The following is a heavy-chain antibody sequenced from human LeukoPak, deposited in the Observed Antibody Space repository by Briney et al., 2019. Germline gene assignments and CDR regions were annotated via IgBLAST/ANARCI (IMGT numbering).Heavy chain of an antibody. Sequence: SETLSLICTVSGGSISNYYWSWIRQPAGKGLEWIGHIFTSGTTNYNPSLKSRVTMSLDRSRNQFSLKLSSVTAADTAIYYCARDLPEVSGRLNWFDPRGQGALVTVYS. CDR1: GGSISNYY. CDR3: ARDLPEVSGRLNWFDP. D-gene: IGHD3-10*01. CDR2: IFTSGTT. J-gene: IGHJ5*02. V-gene: IGHV4-4*07.